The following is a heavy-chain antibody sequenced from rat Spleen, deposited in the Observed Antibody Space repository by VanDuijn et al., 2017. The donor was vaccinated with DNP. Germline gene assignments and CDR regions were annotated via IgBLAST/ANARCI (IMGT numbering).Heavy chain of an antibody. V-gene: IGHV5-25*01. CDR1: GFTFSDYY. CDR2: ITNSGDTT. CDR3: AKHDGTEGIDFDY. D-gene: IGHD1-11*01. Sequence: EVQLVESDGGLVQPGRSLKLSCAASGFTFSDYYMAWVRQAPTKGLEWVATITNSGDTTYYSDSVKGRFSISRDNAKSTLYLQMDSLRSEDTATYYCAKHDGTEGIDFDYWGQGVMVTVSS. J-gene: IGHJ2*01.